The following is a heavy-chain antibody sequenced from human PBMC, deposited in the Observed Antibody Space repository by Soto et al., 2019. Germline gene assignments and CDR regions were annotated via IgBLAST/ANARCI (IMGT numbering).Heavy chain of an antibody. V-gene: IGHV1-18*01. Sequence: QVHLVQSGPEVKEPGASVRVSCKASGYTFNSAGLAWVRQAPGQGLEWMGWISVDNGDTKYAQKFQGRVTMTTDTSTTTAYMDLRGPNSDDTAVFYCARVQSLGYCRSASCYDVFDHWGQGTLVNVSS. CDR3: ARVQSLGYCRSASCYDVFDH. J-gene: IGHJ4*02. D-gene: IGHD2-2*01. CDR1: GYTFNSAG. CDR2: ISVDNGDT.